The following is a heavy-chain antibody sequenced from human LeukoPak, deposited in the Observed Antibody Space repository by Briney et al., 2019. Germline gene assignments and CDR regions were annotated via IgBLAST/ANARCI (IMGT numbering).Heavy chain of an antibody. CDR3: ARMSNNGREFGY. CDR1: GFAVNSYY. CDR2: IYSGGNT. Sequence: PGGSLRLSCAASGFAVNSYYMTWVLQAPGKGLEWVSLIYSGGNTFYADSVKARFTISRDNSKNTLYVQMNSLRVEDTAVYYCARMSNNGREFGYWGQGTLVTVSS. V-gene: IGHV3-53*01. J-gene: IGHJ4*02. D-gene: IGHD2-8*01.